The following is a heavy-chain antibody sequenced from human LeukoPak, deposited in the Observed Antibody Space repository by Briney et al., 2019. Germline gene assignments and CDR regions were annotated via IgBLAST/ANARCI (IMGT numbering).Heavy chain of an antibody. CDR3: AKQSSGYYWGVAFNI. D-gene: IGHD3-22*01. J-gene: IGHJ3*02. V-gene: IGHV3-64*01. CDR2: ISSNGGST. Sequence: GGSLRLSCAASGFTFSSYAMHWVRQAPGKGLEFVSAISSNGGSTYYANSVKGRFTISRDNSKNTLYLQMGSLKASDTAMYYCAKQSSGYYWGVAFNIWGQGTMVTVSS. CDR1: GFTFSSYA.